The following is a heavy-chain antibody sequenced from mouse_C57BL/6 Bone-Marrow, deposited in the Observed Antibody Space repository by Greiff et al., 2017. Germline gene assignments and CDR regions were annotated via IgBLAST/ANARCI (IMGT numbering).Heavy chain of an antibody. CDR3: ASSRDGYFWYFDV. J-gene: IGHJ1*03. D-gene: IGHD2-3*01. Sequence: QVQLQQPGAELVKPGASVKLSCKASGYTFTSYWMHWVKQRPGQGLEWIGMIHPNSGSTNYNEKFKSKATLTVDKSSSTAYMQLSSLTSEDSAVYDCASSRDGYFWYFDVWGTGTTVTVAS. CDR1: GYTFTSYW. CDR2: IHPNSGST. V-gene: IGHV1-64*01.